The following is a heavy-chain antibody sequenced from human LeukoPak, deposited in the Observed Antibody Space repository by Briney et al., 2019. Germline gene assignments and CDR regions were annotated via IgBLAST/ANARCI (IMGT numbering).Heavy chain of an antibody. J-gene: IGHJ4*02. CDR3: ATYLADSGNTCHFDN. CDR1: GLSITNTW. CDR2: IKSESDGGAT. V-gene: IGHV3-15*01. Sequence: PGGSLRLSCAAAGLSITNTWMGWVRQARGQGLEWIGRIKSESDGGATDYAAPVKGRFTISRDDSQNTLFLQMDSLKTEDTAIYYCATYLADSGNTCHFDNWGQGTLVTVSS. D-gene: IGHD3-10*01.